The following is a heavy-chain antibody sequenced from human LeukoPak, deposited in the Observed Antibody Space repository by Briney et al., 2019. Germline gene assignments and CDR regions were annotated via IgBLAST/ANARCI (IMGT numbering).Heavy chain of an antibody. CDR1: GVSISSYN. Sequence: SETLSLTCTVSGVSISSYNWSWIRQPPGKGLEWVGYIYYSGTTNYNPSLKSRVTISVDTSKNQFCLKLSSVTAADTAVYYCARDGSYDVLTGSPDSFDIWGQGTMVTVSS. CDR2: IYYSGTT. CDR3: ARDGSYDVLTGSPDSFDI. V-gene: IGHV4-59*01. J-gene: IGHJ3*02. D-gene: IGHD3-9*01.